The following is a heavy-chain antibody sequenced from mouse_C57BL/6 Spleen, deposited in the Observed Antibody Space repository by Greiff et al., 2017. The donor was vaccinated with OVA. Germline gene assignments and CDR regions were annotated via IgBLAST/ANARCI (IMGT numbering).Heavy chain of an antibody. V-gene: IGHV1-64*01. J-gene: IGHJ3*01. D-gene: IGHD2-4*01. CDR2: IHPNSGST. CDR3: ARCSSYDYDGAWFAY. CDR1: GYTFTSYW. Sequence: QVQLQQPGAELVKPGASVKLSCKASGYTFTSYWMHWVKQRPGQGLEWIGMIHPNSGSTNYNEKFKSKATLTVDNSSSTAYMQLSSLTSEDSAVYYWARCSSYDYDGAWFAYWGQGTLVTVSA.